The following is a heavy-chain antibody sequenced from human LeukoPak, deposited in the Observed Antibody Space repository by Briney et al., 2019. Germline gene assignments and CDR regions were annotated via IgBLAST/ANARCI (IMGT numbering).Heavy chain of an antibody. CDR1: GFTFSSYG. CDR3: AKDRACGQWNCQGSDY. J-gene: IGHJ4*02. CDR2: VSDSGDGT. D-gene: IGHD1-7*01. Sequence: PGGSLRLSCAASGFTFSSYGMSWVRQAPGKGLEWVLGVSDSGDGTHYADSVNGRFTISRDNSKNTLYLQMNNLRAEDTAVYYCAKDRACGQWNCQGSDYWGQGTLVTVSS. V-gene: IGHV3-23*01.